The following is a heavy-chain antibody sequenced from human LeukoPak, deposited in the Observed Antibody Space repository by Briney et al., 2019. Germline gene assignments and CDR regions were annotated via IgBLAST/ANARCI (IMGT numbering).Heavy chain of an antibody. CDR3: AGRYDSSGYPLH. Sequence: GGSLRLSCAASGFTFNYVWMSWARQAPGKGLEWVGRIKSKTDGGTTDYAAPVKGRFTISRDDSKNTLYLQMNSLRAEDTAVYYCAGRYDSSGYPLHWGQGTPVTVSS. CDR1: GFTFNYVW. J-gene: IGHJ4*02. CDR2: IKSKTDGGTT. D-gene: IGHD3-22*01. V-gene: IGHV3-15*01.